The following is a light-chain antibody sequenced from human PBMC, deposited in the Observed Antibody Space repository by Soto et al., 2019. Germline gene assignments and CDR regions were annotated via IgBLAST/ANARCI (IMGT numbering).Light chain of an antibody. CDR2: AAS. V-gene: IGKV1-39*01. Sequence: QMTQSPSTLPASLGDSVTITCRADQSISTWLAWYQQKPGKAPNLLIYAASSLQSGVPSRFSGSGAGTDCTRPISSLQPEDVETDYCPQSYSTTPAFGGGTKVDIK. CDR3: PQSYSTTPA. J-gene: IGKJ4*01. CDR1: QSISTW.